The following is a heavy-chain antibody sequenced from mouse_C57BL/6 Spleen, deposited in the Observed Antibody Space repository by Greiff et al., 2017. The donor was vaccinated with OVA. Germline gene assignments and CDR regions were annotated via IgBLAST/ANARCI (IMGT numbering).Heavy chain of an antibody. J-gene: IGHJ3*01. Sequence: VQLQQPGAELVMPGASVKLSCKASGYTFTSYWMHWVKQRPGQGLEWIGEIDPSDSYTNYNQKFKGKSTLTVDKSSSTAYMQLSSLTSEDSAVYYCARKDWEGAWFAYWGQGTLVTVSA. CDR1: GYTFTSYW. CDR3: ARKDWEGAWFAY. V-gene: IGHV1-69*01. D-gene: IGHD4-1*01. CDR2: IDPSDSYT.